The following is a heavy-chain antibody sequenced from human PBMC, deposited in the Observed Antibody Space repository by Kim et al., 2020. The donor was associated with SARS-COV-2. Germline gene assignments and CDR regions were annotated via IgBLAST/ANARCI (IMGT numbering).Heavy chain of an antibody. J-gene: IGHJ4*02. CDR1: GFTFSSYG. CDR3: AKDNALIWWYFDY. D-gene: IGHD2-15*01. Sequence: GGSLRLSCAASGFTFSSYGMHWVRQAPGKGLEWVAVISYDGSNKYYADSVKGRFTISRDNSKNTLYLQMNSLRAEDTAVYYCAKDNALIWWYFDYWGQGTLVTVSS. V-gene: IGHV3-30*18. CDR2: ISYDGSNK.